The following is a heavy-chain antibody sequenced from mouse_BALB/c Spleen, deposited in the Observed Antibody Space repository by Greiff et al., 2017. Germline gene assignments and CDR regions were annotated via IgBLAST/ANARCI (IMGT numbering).Heavy chain of an antibody. CDR3: ARGERYPAWFAY. Sequence: VQLQQSGAELVRPGTSVKVSCKASGYAFTNYLIEWVKQRPGQGLEWIGVINPGSGGTNYNEKFKGKATLTADKSSSTAYMQLSSLTSDDSAVYFCARGERYPAWFAYWGQGTLVTVSA. CDR2: INPGSGGT. J-gene: IGHJ3*01. D-gene: IGHD2-14*01. CDR1: GYAFTNYL. V-gene: IGHV1-54*03.